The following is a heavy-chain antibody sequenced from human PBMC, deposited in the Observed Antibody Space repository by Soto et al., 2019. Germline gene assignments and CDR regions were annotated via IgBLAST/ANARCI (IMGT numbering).Heavy chain of an antibody. J-gene: IGHJ3*02. CDR3: ASTYYDFWSGDYFGGKTGDAFDI. D-gene: IGHD3-3*01. V-gene: IGHV4-34*01. CDR1: GGSFSGYY. Sequence: SETLSLTCAVYGGSFSGYYWSWIRQPPGKGLEWIGEINHSGSTNYNPSLKSRVTISVDTSKNQFSLKLSSVTAADTAVYYCASTYYDFWSGDYFGGKTGDAFDIWGQGTMVTVSS. CDR2: INHSGST.